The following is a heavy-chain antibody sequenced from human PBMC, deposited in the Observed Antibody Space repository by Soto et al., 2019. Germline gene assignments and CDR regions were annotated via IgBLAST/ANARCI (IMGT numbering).Heavy chain of an antibody. CDR2: TRNKANSYTS. CDR1: GFTFSDHY. D-gene: IGHD1-1*01. J-gene: IGHJ3*02. Sequence: EVQLVESGVGLVQPGGSLRLSCAASGFTFSDHYMHWVRQAPGKGLEWVGRTRNKANSYTSAYAASVQVRFTISRDDSNNSVYLQMNSLKTEDTAVYYCAVERRRFAFEIWGQGTMVTVSS. CDR3: AVERRRFAFEI. V-gene: IGHV3-72*01.